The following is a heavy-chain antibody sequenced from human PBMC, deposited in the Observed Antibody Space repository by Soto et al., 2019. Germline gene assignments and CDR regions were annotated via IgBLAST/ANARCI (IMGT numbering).Heavy chain of an antibody. CDR1: VGSFSGYY. D-gene: IGHD2-2*02. J-gene: IGHJ4*02. Sequence: SETLSLTCAVYVGSFSGYYWSWIRQPPGKGLEWIGEINHSGSTNYNPSLKSRVTISVDTSKNQFSLKLSSVTAADTAVYYCARGLRYCSSTSCYNNWGQGTLVTVSS. CDR2: INHSGST. CDR3: ARGLRYCSSTSCYNN. V-gene: IGHV4-34*01.